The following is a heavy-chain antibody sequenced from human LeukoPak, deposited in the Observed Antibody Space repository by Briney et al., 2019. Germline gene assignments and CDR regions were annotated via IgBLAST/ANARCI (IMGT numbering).Heavy chain of an antibody. CDR2: ISSGGSTI. Sequence: PGGSLRLSCAASGFTFSSYEMNWVRQAPGKGLDWGSYISSGGSTIYYADSVKGRFTISRDNAKNSLFLQMNSLRAEDTAVYYCARALYCNSDSCYSGYYYGMDVWGQGTTVTVSS. J-gene: IGHJ6*02. V-gene: IGHV3-48*03. CDR1: GFTFSSYE. CDR3: ARALYCNSDSCYSGYYYGMDV. D-gene: IGHD2-15*01.